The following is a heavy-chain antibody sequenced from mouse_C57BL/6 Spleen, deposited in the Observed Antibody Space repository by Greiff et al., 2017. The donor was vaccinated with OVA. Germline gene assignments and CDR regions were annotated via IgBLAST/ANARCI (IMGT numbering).Heavy chain of an antibody. CDR1: GYTFTDYN. J-gene: IGHJ2*01. Sequence: VQLKQSGPELVKPGASVKIPCKASGYTFTDYNMDWVKQSHGKSLEWIGDINPNNGGTIYNQKFKGKATLTVDKSSSTAYMELRSLTSEDTAVYYCARSRITTVVEYYFDYWGQGTTLTVSS. CDR2: INPNNGGT. V-gene: IGHV1-18*01. CDR3: ARSRITTVVEYYFDY. D-gene: IGHD1-1*01.